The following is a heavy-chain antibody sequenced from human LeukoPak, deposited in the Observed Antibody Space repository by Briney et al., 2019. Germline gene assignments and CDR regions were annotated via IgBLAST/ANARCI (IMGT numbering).Heavy chain of an antibody. CDR1: GYTFTGYY. J-gene: IGHJ4*02. CDR3: ARVSRYCSSTSCRRDY. V-gene: IGHV1-2*02. CDR2: INPDSGGT. Sequence: GASVKVSCKASGYTFTGYYMHWVRQAPGQGLEWMGWINPDSGGTNYAQKFQGRVTMTRDTSISTAYTELSRLRSDDTAVYYCARVSRYCSSTSCRRDYWGQGTLVTVSS. D-gene: IGHD2-2*01.